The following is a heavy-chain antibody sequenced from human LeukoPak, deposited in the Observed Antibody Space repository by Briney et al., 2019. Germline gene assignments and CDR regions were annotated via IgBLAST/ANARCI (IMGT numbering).Heavy chain of an antibody. Sequence: SETLSLTCAVYGGSFSVYYWSWIRQPPGKGLEWIGEINHSGSTNYNPSLKSRVTISVDTSKNQFSLKLSSVTAADTAVYYCATSDYDILTGYSYYFDYWGQGTLVTVSS. CDR2: INHSGST. CDR1: GGSFSVYY. V-gene: IGHV4-34*01. D-gene: IGHD3-9*01. CDR3: ATSDYDILTGYSYYFDY. J-gene: IGHJ4*02.